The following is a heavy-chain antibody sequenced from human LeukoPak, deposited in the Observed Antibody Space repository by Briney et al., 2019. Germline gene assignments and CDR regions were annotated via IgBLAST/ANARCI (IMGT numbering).Heavy chain of an antibody. Sequence: GASVKVSCKASGYTFTSYGISWVRQAPGQGLEWMGWISAYNGNTNYAQKPQGRVTMTTDTSTSTAYMELSSLRSEDTAVYYCARVVTPRYCSTPSCYWKGWFDPWGQGTLVTVSS. D-gene: IGHD2-2*01. CDR2: ISAYNGNT. V-gene: IGHV1-18*01. CDR3: ARVVTPRYCSTPSCYWKGWFDP. J-gene: IGHJ5*02. CDR1: GYTFTSYG.